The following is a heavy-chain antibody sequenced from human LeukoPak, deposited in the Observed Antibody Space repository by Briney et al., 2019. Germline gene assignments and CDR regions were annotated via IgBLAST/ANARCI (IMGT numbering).Heavy chain of an antibody. V-gene: IGHV4-34*01. CDR3: ARRMRGSGWYYYYYGMDV. CDR2: INHSGST. D-gene: IGHD6-19*01. Sequence: SETLSLTCAVYGGSFSGYYWSWIRQPPGKGLEWIGEINHSGSTNYNPSLKSRVTISVDTSKNQFSLKLSSVTAADTAVYYCARRMRGSGWYYYYYGMDVWGQGTTVTVSS. J-gene: IGHJ6*02. CDR1: GGSFSGYY.